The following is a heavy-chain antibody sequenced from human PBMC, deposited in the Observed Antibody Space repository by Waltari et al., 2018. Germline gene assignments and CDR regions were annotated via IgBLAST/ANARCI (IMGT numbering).Heavy chain of an antibody. V-gene: IGHV3-53*02. J-gene: IGHJ4*02. CDR1: GFAVSSHS. D-gene: IGHD3-22*01. CDR3: ARLLPYYYDSSGGGYFDY. Sequence: EVQLVETGGGLIQPGGSLRLSCAASGFAVSSHSISWIRQPPGKGLEWVSVIYSGGSTYYADSVKGRFTISRDNSKNTLYLQMNSLRAEDTAVYYCARLLPYYYDSSGGGYFDYWGQGTLVTVSS. CDR2: IYSGGST.